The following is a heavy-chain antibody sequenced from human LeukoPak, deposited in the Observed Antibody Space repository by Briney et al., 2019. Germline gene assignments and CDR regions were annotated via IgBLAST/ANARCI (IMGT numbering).Heavy chain of an antibody. CDR3: ARVPDITARPCDT. CDR1: GGSFSNYY. Sequence: ESSETLSLTCAVYGGSFSNYYWTWIRLTPGRGLEWIGEISHTGDIVNYKPSLRSRVTISVDSSKKQFSLKLTSVTAADTGVYYCARVPDITARPCDTWGPGTLVTVSS. J-gene: IGHJ5*02. V-gene: IGHV4-34*01. CDR2: ISHTGDIV. D-gene: IGHD1-1*01.